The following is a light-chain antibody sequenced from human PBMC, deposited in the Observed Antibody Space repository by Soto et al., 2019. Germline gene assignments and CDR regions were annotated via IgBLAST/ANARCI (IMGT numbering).Light chain of an antibody. Sequence: ELLLTQSPDTLSLSPGERATLSCRAAQSVGTRLAWYQPKTGQAPRLLISGASSRATGIPDRFTGSGSETSFTLTISRLEPEDFALYYCQHYQSGHPITFGQGTRLEIK. V-gene: IGKV3-20*01. CDR2: GAS. CDR1: QSVGTR. CDR3: QHYQSGHPIT. J-gene: IGKJ5*01.